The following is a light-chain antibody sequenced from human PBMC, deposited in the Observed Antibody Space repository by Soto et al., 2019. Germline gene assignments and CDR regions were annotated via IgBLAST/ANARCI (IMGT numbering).Light chain of an antibody. CDR3: QQYNVWWT. V-gene: IGKV3-15*01. Sequence: EIVMTQSPATLSVSPGERATLSCKASQSVGSSLDWYQQRPGQTLRLLIFNASTRASGIPTRFSGSGSGADFSLAISGLQSEDFAVYYCQQYNVWWTFGQGTKVE. J-gene: IGKJ1*01. CDR2: NAS. CDR1: QSVGSS.